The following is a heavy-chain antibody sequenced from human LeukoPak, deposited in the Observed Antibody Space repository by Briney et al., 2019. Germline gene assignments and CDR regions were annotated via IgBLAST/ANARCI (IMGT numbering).Heavy chain of an antibody. CDR1: GFTLSDSW. CDR2: MNQDGSEK. D-gene: IGHD3-22*01. CDR3: ARATRQGYDY. J-gene: IGHJ4*02. V-gene: IGHV3-7*01. Sequence: GGSLRLSCAASGFTLSDSWMSWVRQAPGKGLEWVANMNQDGSEKDYVDSVKGRFSMSRDNAKRSLYLQMDSLRVEDTAVYYCARATRQGYDYWGQGTLVTVSS.